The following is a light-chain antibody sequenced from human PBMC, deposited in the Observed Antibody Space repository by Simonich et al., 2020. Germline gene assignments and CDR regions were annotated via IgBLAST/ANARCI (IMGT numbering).Light chain of an antibody. V-gene: IGKV2-28*01. J-gene: IGKJ4*01. CDR2: LGS. CDR3: MPALQTPLT. Sequence: DIVMTQSPLSLPVTPGEPASISCRSSQSLLHSNGYTFLDWYLQNPGQSPQLLIYLGSNQASGVPDRVSCSGSGTDFTLKISRVEAEDVGVYYCMPALQTPLTFGGGTKVEIK. CDR1: QSLLHSNGYTF.